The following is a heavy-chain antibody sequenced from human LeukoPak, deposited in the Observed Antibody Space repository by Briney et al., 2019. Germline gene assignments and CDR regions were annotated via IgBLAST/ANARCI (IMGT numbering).Heavy chain of an antibody. CDR3: ARSLDYYDSSGYYYAAGIDC. J-gene: IGHJ4*02. CDR1: GGSISSYY. CDR2: IYYSGST. V-gene: IGHV4-59*06. Sequence: SETLSLTCTVSGGSISSYYWSWIRQPPGKGLEWIGYIYYSGSTYYNPSLKSRVTISVDTSKNQLSLKLSSVTAADTAVYYCARSLDYYDSSGYYYAAGIDCWGQGTLVTVSS. D-gene: IGHD3-22*01.